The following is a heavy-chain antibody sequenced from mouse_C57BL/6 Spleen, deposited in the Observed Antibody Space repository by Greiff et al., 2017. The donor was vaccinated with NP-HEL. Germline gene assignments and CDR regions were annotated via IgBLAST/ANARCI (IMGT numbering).Heavy chain of an antibody. J-gene: IGHJ2*01. Sequence: DVKLQESGPGLVKPSQSLSLTCSVTGYSITSGYYWNWIRQFPGNKLEWMGYISYDGSNKYNPSLKNRISITLDTSKNQFFLQLNSVTTEDTATYYCASGSSGYTFDDWGQGTTLTVSS. D-gene: IGHD3-2*02. CDR3: ASGSSGYTFDD. CDR1: GYSITSGYY. CDR2: ISYDGSN. V-gene: IGHV3-6*01.